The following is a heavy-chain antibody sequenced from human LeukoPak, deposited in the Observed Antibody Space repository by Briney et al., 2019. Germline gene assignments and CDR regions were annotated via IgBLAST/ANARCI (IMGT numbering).Heavy chain of an antibody. J-gene: IGHJ4*02. Sequence: GGSLRLSCAASGFTFSSYAMYWVRQAPGKGLEWVSGIFGSGGSTHYADSVKGRFTISRDNSKNTVYLQINSLRAEDTAVYYCAKTTTGYSSGRFPGWPVDYWGQGTLVTVSS. CDR2: IFGSGGST. D-gene: IGHD6-19*01. CDR3: AKTTTGYSSGRFPGWPVDY. CDR1: GFTFSSYA. V-gene: IGHV3-23*01.